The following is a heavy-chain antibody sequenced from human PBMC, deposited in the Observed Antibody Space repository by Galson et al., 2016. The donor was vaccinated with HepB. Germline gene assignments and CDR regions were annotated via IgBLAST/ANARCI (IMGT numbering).Heavy chain of an antibody. D-gene: IGHD1-26*01. CDR2: ISYDSSTK. J-gene: IGHJ6*02. V-gene: IGHV3-30*03. CDR1: GFTFSNYA. CDR3: ARDTRPKGYFYGMDV. Sequence: SLRLSCAASGFTFSNYAMHWVRQAPSKGLEWVAVISYDSSTKYYADSVRGRLTISRDNSKDALYLQMNSLTPKDTAVYYCARDTRPKGYFYGMDVWGQGTTVTVSS.